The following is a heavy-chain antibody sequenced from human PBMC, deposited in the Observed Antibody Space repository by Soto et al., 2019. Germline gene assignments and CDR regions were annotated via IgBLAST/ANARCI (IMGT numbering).Heavy chain of an antibody. CDR2: INPNSGGT. V-gene: IGHV1-2*04. Sequence: ASVKVSCKASGYTFTGYYMHWVRQAPGQGLEWMGWINPNSGGTNYAQKFQGWVTMTRDTSISTAYMELSRLRSDDTAVYYCARDRSADGYNYVDYWGQGTLVTVSS. CDR3: ARDRSADGYNYVDY. D-gene: IGHD5-12*01. CDR1: GYTFTGYY. J-gene: IGHJ4*02.